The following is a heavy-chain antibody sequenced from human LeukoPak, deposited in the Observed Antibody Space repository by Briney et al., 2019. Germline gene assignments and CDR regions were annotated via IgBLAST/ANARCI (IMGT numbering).Heavy chain of an antibody. J-gene: IGHJ3*02. V-gene: IGHV5-51*01. CDR2: IYPGDSDT. CDR3: ARDLGYCSSTSCAHDAFDI. CDR1: GYSFTSYW. D-gene: IGHD2-2*01. Sequence: GESLKISCKGSGYSFTSYWIGWVRQMPGKGLEWMGIIYPGDSDTRYSPSFQGQVTISADKSISTAYLQWSSLKASDTAMYYCARDLGYCSSTSCAHDAFDIWGQGTMVTVSS.